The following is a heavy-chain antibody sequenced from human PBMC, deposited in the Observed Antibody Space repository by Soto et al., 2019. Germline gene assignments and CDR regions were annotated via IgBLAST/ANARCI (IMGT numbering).Heavy chain of an antibody. Sequence: SETLSLTCSVSGDYIHVGGYYWTWIRQRPGKGLEWMGYIYYTGKTYYNPSLESRLTMSVDRSKNQFSLRLTSVTAADTAVYFCGRDLTSNANCIDPWGQGTMVTVSS. D-gene: IGHD2-2*01. V-gene: IGHV4-30-4*01. CDR3: GRDLTSNANCIDP. CDR2: IYYTGKT. CDR1: GDYIHVGGYY. J-gene: IGHJ5*02.